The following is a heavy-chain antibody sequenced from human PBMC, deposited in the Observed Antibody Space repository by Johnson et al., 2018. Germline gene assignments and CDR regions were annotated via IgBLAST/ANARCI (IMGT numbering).Heavy chain of an antibody. CDR1: GGSISGYY. CDR3: ARYYSDGSCKSRSYDI. Sequence: QVQLQESGPGLVKXSETXSLXCSVSGGSISGYYWSWIRQSPGNGLEWIVYIYYSGSTSFNPSLKSRVALSIATSKNQFSLKLTSVTAADTAVYYCARYYSDGSCKSRSYDIWGQGTMVTVSS. V-gene: IGHV4-59*01. CDR2: IYYSGST. D-gene: IGHD2-15*01. J-gene: IGHJ3*02.